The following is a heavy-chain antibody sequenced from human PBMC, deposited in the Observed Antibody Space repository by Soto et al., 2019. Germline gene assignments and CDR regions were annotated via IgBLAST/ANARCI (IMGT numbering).Heavy chain of an antibody. V-gene: IGHV3-30*18. D-gene: IGHD4-17*01. CDR2: ISYDGSNK. J-gene: IGHJ4*02. CDR1: GFTFSSYG. CDR3: AKGDDYGDYVDY. Sequence: QVQLVESGGGVVQPGRSLRLSCAASGFTFSSYGMHWVRQAPGKGLEWVAVISYDGSNKYYADSVKGRFTIARDNSKNTLYLQMNSLRAEDTAVYYCAKGDDYGDYVDYWGQGTLVTVSS.